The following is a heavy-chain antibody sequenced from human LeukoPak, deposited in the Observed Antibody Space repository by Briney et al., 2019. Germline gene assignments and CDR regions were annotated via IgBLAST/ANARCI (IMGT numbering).Heavy chain of an antibody. Sequence: ASVKVSCKASGYTFTSYYMHWVRQAPGQGLEWLGWINTYTGNPTYAQGFTGRFVFSLDTSVSTAYLQISSLKAEDTAVYYCARSDYYGSGSYSTYWGQGTLVTVSS. CDR2: INTYTGNP. CDR1: GYTFTSYY. V-gene: IGHV7-4-1*02. J-gene: IGHJ4*02. D-gene: IGHD3-10*01. CDR3: ARSDYYGSGSYSTY.